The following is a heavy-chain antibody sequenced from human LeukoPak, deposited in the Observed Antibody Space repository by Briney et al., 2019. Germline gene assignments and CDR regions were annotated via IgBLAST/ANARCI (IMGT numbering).Heavy chain of an antibody. J-gene: IGHJ3*02. CDR2: INSDGSST. CDR1: GFTFSSSW. Sequence: GGSLRLSCAASGFTFSSSWMHWVRQAPEKGLVWVSRINSDGSSTSYADSVKGRFTISRDNAKNTLYLQMNSLRAEDTAVYYCARSAPFDAFDIWGQGTMVTVSS. V-gene: IGHV3-74*01. CDR3: ARSAPFDAFDI.